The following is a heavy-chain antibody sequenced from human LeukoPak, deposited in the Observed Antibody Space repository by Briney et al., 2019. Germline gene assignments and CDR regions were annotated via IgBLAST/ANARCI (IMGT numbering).Heavy chain of an antibody. V-gene: IGHV1-8*01. J-gene: IGHJ6*02. Sequence: ASVKVSCKASGYTFTSYDINWVRQATGQGLEWIGWMNPNSGNTGYAQKFQGRVTMTRNTSISTAYMELSSLRSEDTAVYYCARGEYSSSWYGYYYYGMDVWGQGTTVTVSS. CDR1: GYTFTSYD. CDR3: ARGEYSSSWYGYYYYGMDV. CDR2: MNPNSGNT. D-gene: IGHD6-13*01.